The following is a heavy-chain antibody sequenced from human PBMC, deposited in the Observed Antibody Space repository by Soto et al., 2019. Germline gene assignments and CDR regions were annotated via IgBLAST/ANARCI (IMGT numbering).Heavy chain of an antibody. D-gene: IGHD3-9*01. CDR2: ISSTGSAR. Sequence: GGSLRLSCAASGFTFSVHSMNWVRRAPGKGLEWVSYISSTGSARYYADSVRGRFTISRDNVKYSLYLQMNSLTDEDTAVYYCARDSDIYYGMDVWGQGTTVTVSS. CDR3: ARDSDIYYGMDV. J-gene: IGHJ6*02. CDR1: GFTFSVHS. V-gene: IGHV3-48*02.